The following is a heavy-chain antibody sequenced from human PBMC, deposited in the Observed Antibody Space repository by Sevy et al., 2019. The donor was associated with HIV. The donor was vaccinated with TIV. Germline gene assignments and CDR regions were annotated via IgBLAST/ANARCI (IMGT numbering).Heavy chain of an antibody. D-gene: IGHD6-19*01. V-gene: IGHV6-1*01. CDR2: TYYRSKWYN. J-gene: IGHJ3*02. Sequence: KQSQTLSLTCAISGDSVSSNSAAWNWIRQSPSRGLEWLGRTYYRSKWYNDYAVSVKSRITINPDTSKNQFSLQLNSVTPEDTAVYYCARVGYSSGWFTDAFDIWGQGTMVTVSS. CDR3: ARVGYSSGWFTDAFDI. CDR1: GDSVSSNSAA.